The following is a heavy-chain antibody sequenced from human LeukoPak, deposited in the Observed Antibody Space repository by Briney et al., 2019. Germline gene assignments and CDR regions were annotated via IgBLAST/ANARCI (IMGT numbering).Heavy chain of an antibody. J-gene: IGHJ4*02. CDR1: GGSITSSDHY. Sequence: SETLSLTCTVSGGSITSSDHYWGWIRQPPGKGLEWIGSIYYSGSTYYNPSFKSRVTISVDTSKNQFSLKLSSVTAADTAVYYCARQAVAGYYFDYWGQGTLVTVSS. V-gene: IGHV4-39*01. CDR2: IYYSGST. CDR3: ARQAVAGYYFDY. D-gene: IGHD6-19*01.